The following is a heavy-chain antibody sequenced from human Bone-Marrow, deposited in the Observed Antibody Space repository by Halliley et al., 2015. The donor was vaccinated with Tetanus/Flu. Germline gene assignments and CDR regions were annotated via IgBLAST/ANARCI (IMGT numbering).Heavy chain of an antibody. Sequence: PGKGLEWIGSFYQSGPTYYNESFKNRATISVDTSNNQFSLTLGSVTVADSAIYYCANYFGSSYSWGRGTPVTVSS. CDR3: ANYFGSSYS. J-gene: IGHJ4*02. V-gene: IGHV4-39*01. D-gene: IGHD3-10*01. CDR2: FYQSGPT.